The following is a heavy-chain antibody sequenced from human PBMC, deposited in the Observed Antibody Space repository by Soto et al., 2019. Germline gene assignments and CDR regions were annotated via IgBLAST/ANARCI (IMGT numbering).Heavy chain of an antibody. CDR2: ISWNSGSI. V-gene: IGHV3-9*01. Sequence: GGSLRLSCAASGFTFDDYAMHWVRQAPGKGLEWVSGISWNSGSIGYADFVKGRFTISRDNAKNSLYLQMNSLRAEDTALYYCAKGGGYYYDSSGYSFDYWGQGTLVTVSS. D-gene: IGHD3-22*01. CDR3: AKGGGYYYDSSGYSFDY. CDR1: GFTFDDYA. J-gene: IGHJ4*02.